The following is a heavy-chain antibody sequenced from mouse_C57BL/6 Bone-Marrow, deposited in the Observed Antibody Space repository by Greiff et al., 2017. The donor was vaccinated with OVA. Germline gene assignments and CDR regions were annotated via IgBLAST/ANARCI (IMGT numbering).Heavy chain of an antibody. Sequence: QVQLQQPGAELVKPGASVKLSCKASGYTFTSYWMHWVKQRPGQGLEWIGMIHPNSGSTNYNEKFKSKATLTVDKSSSTAYMQLSSLTPEDSAVYYGASLLRRGAWFAYWGQGTLVTVSA. D-gene: IGHD2-4*01. CDR1: GYTFTSYW. V-gene: IGHV1-64*01. J-gene: IGHJ3*01. CDR2: IHPNSGST. CDR3: ASLLRRGAWFAY.